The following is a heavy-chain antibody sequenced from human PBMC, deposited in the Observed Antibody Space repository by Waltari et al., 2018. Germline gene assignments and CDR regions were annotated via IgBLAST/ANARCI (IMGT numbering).Heavy chain of an antibody. Sequence: EVQLVESGGGLVQPGGSLRLSCAASGFTFSSYWMSWVRQAPGKGLEGLANIKQDGSEKYDVDSVKGRFTISRDNAKNSLYRQMNSLRAEDTAVYYCARENLRARGDYWGQGTLVTVSS. D-gene: IGHD4-17*01. CDR1: GFTFSSYW. J-gene: IGHJ4*02. V-gene: IGHV3-7*01. CDR3: ARENLRARGDY. CDR2: IKQDGSEK.